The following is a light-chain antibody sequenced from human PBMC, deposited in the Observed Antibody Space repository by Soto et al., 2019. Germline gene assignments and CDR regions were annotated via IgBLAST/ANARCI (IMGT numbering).Light chain of an antibody. CDR1: SSDVGGYNY. CDR3: SSYTGSSILGV. Sequence: QSVLTQPASVSGSPGQSITISCTGTSSDVGGYNYVSWYQHHPGKAPKLMIYDVTNRPSGVSSRFSGSKSGNTASLTISGFQAGDEADYFCSSYTGSSILGVLGTGTKVT. CDR2: DVT. J-gene: IGLJ1*01. V-gene: IGLV2-14*03.